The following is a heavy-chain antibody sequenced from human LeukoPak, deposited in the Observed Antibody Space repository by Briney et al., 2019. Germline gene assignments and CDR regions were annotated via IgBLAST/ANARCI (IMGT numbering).Heavy chain of an antibody. CDR3: AKDRLERLVRNAFDI. J-gene: IGHJ3*02. V-gene: IGHV3-23*01. CDR2: ISGSGGST. CDR1: GFIFSSYA. Sequence: GGSVRLSCTASGFIFSSYAMSWVRQAPGKGLEWVIGISGSGGSTYNTDSVKGSFTISRDNSKNTLYLQMNSLRAEDTAVYYCAKDRLERLVRNAFDIWGEGTMVTVSS. D-gene: IGHD3-9*01.